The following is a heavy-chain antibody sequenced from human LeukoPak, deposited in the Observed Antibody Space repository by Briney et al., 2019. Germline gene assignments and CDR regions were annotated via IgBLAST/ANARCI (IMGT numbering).Heavy chain of an antibody. D-gene: IGHD2-15*01. CDR1: GFTFSSYG. CDR3: AKAVDSTYYYYMDV. CDR2: ISYDGSNK. V-gene: IGHV3-30*18. J-gene: IGHJ6*03. Sequence: GGSLRLSCAASGFTFSSYGMHWVRQAPGKGLEWVAVISYDGSNKYYADSVKGRFTISRDNSKNTLYLQMNSLRAEDTAVYYCAKAVDSTYYYYMDVWGKGTTVTVSS.